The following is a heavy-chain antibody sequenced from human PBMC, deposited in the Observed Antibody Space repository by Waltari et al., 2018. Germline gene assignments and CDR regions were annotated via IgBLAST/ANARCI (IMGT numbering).Heavy chain of an antibody. Sequence: EVHLVESGGGLVQPGGSLRLSCAASGFTLSTYWMSWVRQAPGKGLEWVANIKQDGNEKYYVDSVKGRFTISRDNAKNSLYLQMNSLRAEDTAVYYCGRDGVAAAVDYWGQGTLVTVSS. J-gene: IGHJ4*02. V-gene: IGHV3-7*01. CDR2: IKQDGNEK. CDR1: GFTLSTYW. CDR3: GRDGVAAAVDY. D-gene: IGHD6-13*01.